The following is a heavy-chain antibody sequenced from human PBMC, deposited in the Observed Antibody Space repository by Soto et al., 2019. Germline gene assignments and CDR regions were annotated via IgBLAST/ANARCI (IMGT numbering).Heavy chain of an antibody. J-gene: IGHJ4*02. CDR3: ARGWGRLSRY. CDR1: GGSFSGYY. Sequence: QVQLQQWGAGLLKPSETLSLTCAVYGGSFSGYYWSWIRQPPGKGLEWIGEINHSGSTNYNPSLNRRVTISVATSKNQFSLRLSSVTAADTAVDDCARGWGRLSRYWGQGALGGVCS. V-gene: IGHV4-34*01. D-gene: IGHD7-27*01. CDR2: INHSGST.